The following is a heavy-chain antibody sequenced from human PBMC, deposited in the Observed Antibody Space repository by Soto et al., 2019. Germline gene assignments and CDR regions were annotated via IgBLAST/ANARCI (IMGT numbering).Heavy chain of an antibody. CDR1: GFSFRSFA. Sequence: PGGSLRLSCAASGFSFRSFAMHWVRQAPGKGLEWVSVKSYDGSSEYYTDSVQGRFTVSRDNSKNTLYLQMNSLRDEDTAIYYCARLPRSGGEHYWGQGTLVTVS. CDR2: KSYDGSSE. D-gene: IGHD1-26*01. J-gene: IGHJ4*02. CDR3: ARLPRSGGEHY. V-gene: IGHV3-30*04.